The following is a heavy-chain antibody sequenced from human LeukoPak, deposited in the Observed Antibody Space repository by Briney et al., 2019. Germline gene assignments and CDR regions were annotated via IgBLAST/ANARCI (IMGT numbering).Heavy chain of an antibody. Sequence: HTGGSLRLSCVVSGFTFGTYAVHWVRQAPGKGLEWVAVISFDGDNKYYADSVRGRFTISRDNSKSTLYLQMNSLRVEDTAVYYCAREQEYLQYCSGGSCHSSGFGRLDYWGQGTLVTVSS. D-gene: IGHD2-15*01. CDR3: AREQEYLQYCSGGSCHSSGFGRLDY. CDR2: ISFDGDNK. J-gene: IGHJ4*02. CDR1: GFTFGTYA. V-gene: IGHV3-30-3*01.